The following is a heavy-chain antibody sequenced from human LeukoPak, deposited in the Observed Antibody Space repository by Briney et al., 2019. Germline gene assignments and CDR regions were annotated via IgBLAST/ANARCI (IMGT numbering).Heavy chain of an antibody. CDR2: IYYSGST. D-gene: IGHD3-22*01. Sequence: PSETLSHTCTVSGGSISSYYWSWIRQPPGKGLEWIGYIYYSGSTNYNPSLKSRVTISVDTSKNQFSLKLSSVTAADTAVYYCARESARYYYDSSMDAFDIWGQGTMVTVSS. CDR1: GGSISSYY. J-gene: IGHJ3*02. CDR3: ARESARYYYDSSMDAFDI. V-gene: IGHV4-59*01.